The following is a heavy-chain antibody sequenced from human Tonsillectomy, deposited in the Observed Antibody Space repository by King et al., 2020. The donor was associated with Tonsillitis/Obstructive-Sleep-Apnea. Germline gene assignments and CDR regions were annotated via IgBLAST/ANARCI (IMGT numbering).Heavy chain of an antibody. D-gene: IGHD1-1*01. CDR3: ARRVQLERRGDAFNI. Sequence: QLQESGPGLVKPSETLSLTCTFSGGSISSSTYYWGWIRQPPGKGLEWIGTIYYSGSTYYNPSLKTRVTISVDTSNNQFSLKQSSVTAADTAVYYCARRVQLERRGDAFNIWGQGTMVTVSS. CDR1: GGSISSSTYY. J-gene: IGHJ3*02. V-gene: IGHV4-39*01. CDR2: IYYSGST.